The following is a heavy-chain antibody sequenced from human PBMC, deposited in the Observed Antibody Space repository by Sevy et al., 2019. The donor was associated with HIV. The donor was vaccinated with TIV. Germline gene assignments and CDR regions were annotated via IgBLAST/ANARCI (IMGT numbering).Heavy chain of an antibody. V-gene: IGHV3-7*01. CDR3: ARDDGNYYFHY. D-gene: IGHD1-7*01. Sequence: GESLKISCAASGFTFSKYCMGWVRQAPGKGLEWVANIKQDAGQKYYVDSVKGRFTISRDNAKNSLYLQMNSLRAEDTAVYFCARDDGNYYFHYWGQGTLVTVSS. CDR2: IKQDAGQK. J-gene: IGHJ4*02. CDR1: GFTFSKYC.